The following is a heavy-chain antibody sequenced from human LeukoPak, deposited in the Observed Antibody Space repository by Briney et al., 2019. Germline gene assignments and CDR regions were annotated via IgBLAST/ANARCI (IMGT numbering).Heavy chain of an antibody. Sequence: PGGSLRLSCAASGFTFSTYAMHWVRQVPGKGLEYVAAISTNGGSTYYADSVKGRFTISRDNSKNTLDLQMSSLRAEDTAVYYSVARRIAAAGYGLDYWGQGTLDSVSS. D-gene: IGHD6-13*01. CDR1: GFTFSTYA. V-gene: IGHV3-64D*06. J-gene: IGHJ4*02. CDR2: ISTNGGST. CDR3: VARRIAAAGYGLDY.